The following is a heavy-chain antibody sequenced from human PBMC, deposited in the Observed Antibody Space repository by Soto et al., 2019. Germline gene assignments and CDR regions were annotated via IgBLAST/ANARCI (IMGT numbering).Heavy chain of an antibody. Sequence: SETLSLTCTVSGGSISSYYWSWIRQPPGKGLEWIGYIYYSGSTNYNPSLKSRVTISVDTSKNQFSLKLSSVTAADTAVYYCARVSTMVRGVMVWFDPWGQGTLVTVSS. CDR2: IYYSGST. J-gene: IGHJ5*02. V-gene: IGHV4-59*01. CDR3: ARVSTMVRGVMVWFDP. CDR1: GGSISSYY. D-gene: IGHD3-10*01.